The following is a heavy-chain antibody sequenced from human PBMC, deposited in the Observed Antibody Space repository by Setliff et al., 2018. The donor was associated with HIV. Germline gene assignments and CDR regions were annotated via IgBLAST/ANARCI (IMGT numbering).Heavy chain of an antibody. CDR2: INPSGGST. Sequence: ASVKVSCKASGYTFTSYYMHWVRQAPGQGLEWMGIINPSGGSTTYAQKLQGRVTMTTDTSTSTAYMELRSLRSDDTAVYYCARGHIFDWLLYGTYAFDFWGQGTVVTVSS. J-gene: IGHJ3*01. V-gene: IGHV1-46*01. CDR3: ARGHIFDWLLYGTYAFDF. D-gene: IGHD3-9*01. CDR1: GYTFTSYY.